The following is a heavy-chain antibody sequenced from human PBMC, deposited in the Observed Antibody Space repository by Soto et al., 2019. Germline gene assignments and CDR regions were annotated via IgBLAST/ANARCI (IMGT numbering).Heavy chain of an antibody. Sequence: SETLSLTCAVSGGSISSGGYSWSWIRQPPGKGLEWIGYIYHSGSTYYNPSLKSRVTISIDKSKNQFSLKLSSVTAADTAVYYCARYDYDNNIYLIDYWAQGALDTVSA. CDR3: ARYDYDNNIYLIDY. J-gene: IGHJ4*02. CDR1: GGSISSGGYS. V-gene: IGHV4-30-2*01. CDR2: IYHSGST. D-gene: IGHD4-17*01.